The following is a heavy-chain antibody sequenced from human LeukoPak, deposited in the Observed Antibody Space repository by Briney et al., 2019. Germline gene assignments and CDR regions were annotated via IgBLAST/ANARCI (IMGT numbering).Heavy chain of an antibody. CDR1: GFTFSTYA. J-gene: IGHJ4*02. V-gene: IGHV3-23*01. D-gene: IGHD3-22*01. Sequence: GGSLRLSCAASGFTFSTYAMSWLRQAPGKGLEWVSTITGSGGSTYYADSVKGRFTISRDNSTNTLYLQMNSLRAEDTAVYYCAKLVVVITPFDYWGQGTLVTVSS. CDR3: AKLVVVITPFDY. CDR2: ITGSGGST.